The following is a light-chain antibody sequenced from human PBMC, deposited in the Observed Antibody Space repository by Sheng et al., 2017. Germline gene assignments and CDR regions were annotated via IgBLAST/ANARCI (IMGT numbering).Light chain of an antibody. V-gene: IGKV3-11*01. CDR1: QPVNTIY. CDR2: DAS. Sequence: EVVLTQSPDTLSLSPGERASLSCRASQPVNTIYLGWYQQKPGQAPKVVIYDASNRATGIPARFSGSGSGTDFTLTISSLEPEDFAVYYCQQRSNWPRGTFGQGTKVEIK. J-gene: IGKJ1*01. CDR3: QQRSNWPRGT.